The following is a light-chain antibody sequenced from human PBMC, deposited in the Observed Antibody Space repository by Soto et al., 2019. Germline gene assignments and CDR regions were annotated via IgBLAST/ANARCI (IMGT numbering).Light chain of an antibody. CDR1: QTINSW. CDR2: KAS. V-gene: IGKV1-5*03. J-gene: IGKJ1*01. Sequence: DIQMTQSPSTLSASVGDRVTITCRASQTINSWLAWYQQKPGKAPKLLIYKASTLESGVPSRFSGSGSGTEFTLTISSLQPEDFATYYCQQYSTWTFGQGTKVEIK. CDR3: QQYSTWT.